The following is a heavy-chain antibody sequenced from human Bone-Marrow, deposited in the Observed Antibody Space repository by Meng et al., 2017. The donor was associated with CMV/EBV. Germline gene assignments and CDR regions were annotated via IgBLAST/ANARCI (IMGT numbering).Heavy chain of an antibody. CDR2: IIPIFGTA. CDR1: GGTLSSYA. V-gene: IGHV1-69*05. Sequence: SVKVSCQASGGTLSSYAISLVRQAPGQGLEWMGVIIPIFGTANYAQKCQGRVTITRDMSTSTAYMELSSLRSEDTAVYYCAALPMTTVSYNFDYWGQGTLVTVSS. D-gene: IGHD4-11*01. CDR3: AALPMTTVSYNFDY. J-gene: IGHJ4*02.